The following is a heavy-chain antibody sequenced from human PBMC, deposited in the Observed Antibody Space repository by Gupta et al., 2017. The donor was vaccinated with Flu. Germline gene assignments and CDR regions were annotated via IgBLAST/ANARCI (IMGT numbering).Heavy chain of an antibody. CDR2: IIHGRGT. CDR1: SGSFSGYS. J-gene: IGHJ5*02. CDR3: ARGVSWFDP. V-gene: IGHV4-34*01. Sequence: QVQLQQWGAGLLRPSETLSLTCGVYSGSFSGYSWSWIRQPPGKGLEWIGEIIHGRGTNFNPSLKSRVSISVDTSKNQFSLKMTSLTAADTAVYYCARGVSWFDPWGQGTLVTVSS.